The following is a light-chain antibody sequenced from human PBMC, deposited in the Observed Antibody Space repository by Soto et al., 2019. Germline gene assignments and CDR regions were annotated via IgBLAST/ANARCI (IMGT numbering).Light chain of an antibody. Sequence: AIQLTQTPSSLSSSVGDRVTISCRASQNIRNDLGWYQQRVGRAPRLLIYAASSLDDGVPSRFRGSGSGTDFTLSINRLQPEDFATYYCQQAYSSPITFGQGTRLEIK. CDR2: AAS. V-gene: IGKV1-6*01. CDR1: QNIRND. J-gene: IGKJ5*01. CDR3: QQAYSSPIT.